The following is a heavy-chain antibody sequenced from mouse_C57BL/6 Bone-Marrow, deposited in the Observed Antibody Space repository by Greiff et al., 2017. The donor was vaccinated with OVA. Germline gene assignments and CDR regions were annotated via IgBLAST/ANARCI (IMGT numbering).Heavy chain of an antibody. CDR1: GYTFTSYG. J-gene: IGHJ3*01. CDR3: ARSLPRIYYYGSSRFAY. V-gene: IGHV1-81*01. Sequence: QVQLQQSGAELARPGASVKLSCKASGYTFTSYGISWVKQRTGQGLEWIGEIYPRSGNTYYNEKFKGKATLTADKSSSTAYMELRSLTSEDSAVYFCARSLPRIYYYGSSRFAYWGQGTLVTVSA. D-gene: IGHD1-1*01. CDR2: IYPRSGNT.